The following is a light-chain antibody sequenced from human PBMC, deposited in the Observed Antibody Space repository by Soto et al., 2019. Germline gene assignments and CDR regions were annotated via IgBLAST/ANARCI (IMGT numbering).Light chain of an antibody. CDR3: CSYAGSYTVV. Sequence: QSVLTQPRSVSGSPGQSVTLSCTGTSSDVGGYHYVSWYQHHPGKAPKIIIYDVNKRPSGVPDRFSGSKSGNTASLTISGLQTEDEAVYYCCSYAGSYTVVFGGGTKLTVL. CDR1: SSDVGGYHY. CDR2: DVN. J-gene: IGLJ2*01. V-gene: IGLV2-11*01.